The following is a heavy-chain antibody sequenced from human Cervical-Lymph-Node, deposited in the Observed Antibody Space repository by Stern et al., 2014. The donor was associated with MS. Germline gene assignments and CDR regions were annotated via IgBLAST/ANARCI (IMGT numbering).Heavy chain of an antibody. CDR2: IVVGSGNT. CDR1: GFTFTSSA. CDR3: AAVPDYYDSSGADAFDI. V-gene: IGHV1-58*01. Sequence: QLVESGPEVKQPGTSVKVSCKASGFTFTSSAVQWVRQARGQRLEWIGWIVVGSGNTNYAQKFQERVTITRDMSTSTAYMELSSLRSEDTAVYYCAAVPDYYDSSGADAFDIWGQGTMVTVSS. D-gene: IGHD3-22*01. J-gene: IGHJ3*02.